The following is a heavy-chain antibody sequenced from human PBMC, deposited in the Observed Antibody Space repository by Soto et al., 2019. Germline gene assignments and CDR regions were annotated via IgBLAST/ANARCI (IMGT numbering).Heavy chain of an antibody. CDR3: AMDRHGSGTRWDMDV. J-gene: IGHJ6*02. V-gene: IGHV3-30*03. CDR1: GFDFSDYA. D-gene: IGHD3-10*01. Sequence: QVQLVESGGGVVQPGRSLRLSCAASGFDFSDYAMHWVRQAPGKGLEWAAVISHDGNSKYSADSVKGRITVSRDNSRTTVILQMDSLISEDTGVYYCAMDRHGSGTRWDMDVWGQGTTVTVSS. CDR2: ISHDGNSK.